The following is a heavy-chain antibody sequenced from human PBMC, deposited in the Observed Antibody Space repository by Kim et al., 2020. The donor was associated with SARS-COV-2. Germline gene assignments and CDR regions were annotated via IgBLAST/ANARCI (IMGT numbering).Heavy chain of an antibody. CDR3: ARDRGITIFGDTYYYGMDV. CDR1: GGTFSSYA. J-gene: IGHJ6*02. D-gene: IGHD3-3*01. V-gene: IGHV1-69*04. Sequence: SVKVSCKASGGTFSSYAISWVRQAPGQGLEWMGRIIPILGIANYAQKFQGRVTITADKSTSTAYMELSSLRSEDTAVYYCARDRGITIFGDTYYYGMDVWGQGTTVTVSS. CDR2: IIPILGIA.